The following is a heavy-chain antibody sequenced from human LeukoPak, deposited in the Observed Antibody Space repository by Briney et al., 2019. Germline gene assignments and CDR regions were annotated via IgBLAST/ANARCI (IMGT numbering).Heavy chain of an antibody. CDR3: AKGGGDYSNFEERWYFDL. CDR2: ICWNSGSI. Sequence: GRSLRLSCAASGFTLDDYAMHWVRHAPGKGLEWVSGICWNSGSIGYADSVKGRFTISRDNAKNSLYLQMNSLRAEDTALYYCAKGGGDYSNFEERWYFDLWGRGTLVTVFS. V-gene: IGHV3-9*01. J-gene: IGHJ2*01. CDR1: GFTLDDYA. D-gene: IGHD4-11*01.